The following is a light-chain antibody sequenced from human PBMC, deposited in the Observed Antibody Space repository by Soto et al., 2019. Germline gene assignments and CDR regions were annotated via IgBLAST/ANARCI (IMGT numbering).Light chain of an antibody. CDR2: GNS. J-gene: IGLJ2*01. CDR3: QSYDSSRSRG. Sequence: QSVLTQPPSVSGAPGQRVTISCTGSSSNIGAGYDVHWYQQLPGTAPKLLIYGNSNRPSGVPDRFSGSKSGTSASLAITGLQAEDEADEYCQSYDSSRSRGFGGGTKVTVL. V-gene: IGLV1-40*01. CDR1: SSNIGAGYD.